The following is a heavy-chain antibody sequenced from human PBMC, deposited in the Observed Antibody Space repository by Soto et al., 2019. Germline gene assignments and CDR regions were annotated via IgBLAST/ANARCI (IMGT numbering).Heavy chain of an antibody. D-gene: IGHD2-8*01. CDR3: ARNEWLDY. V-gene: IGHV3-21*01. J-gene: IGHJ4*02. CDR2: ITSSSTYI. CDR1: GFTFSDYT. Sequence: EVQLVESGGGLVKPGGSLRLSCAASGFTFSDYTMNWVRQAPGKGLEWVSSITSSSTYIYYADSVKGRFTISRDNAKYSLYLQMNSLRAEDTAVYYCARNEWLDYWGQGTLVTVSS.